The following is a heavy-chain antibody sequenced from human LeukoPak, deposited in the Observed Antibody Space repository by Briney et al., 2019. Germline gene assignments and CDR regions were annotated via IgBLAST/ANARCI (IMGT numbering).Heavy chain of an antibody. CDR1: GYTLTELS. V-gene: IGHV1-24*01. D-gene: IGHD2-2*01. CDR3: ATLLRVVPAAPPNY. J-gene: IGHJ4*02. Sequence: ASVKVSCKVSGYTLTELSMHWVRQAPGKGLEWMGGFDPEDGETIYAQKFQGRVTMTEDTSTDTAYMELSSLRSEDTAVYYCATLLRVVPAAPPNYWGQGTLVTVSS. CDR2: FDPEDGET.